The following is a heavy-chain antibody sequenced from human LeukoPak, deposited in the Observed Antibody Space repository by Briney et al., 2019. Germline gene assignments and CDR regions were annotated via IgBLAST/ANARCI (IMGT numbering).Heavy chain of an antibody. CDR1: GFTFSSYE. CDR2: ISSSGSTI. V-gene: IGHV3-48*03. Sequence: PGRSLRLSCAASGFTFSSYEMNWVRQAPGKGLEWVSYISSSGSTIYYADSVKRRFTISRDNAKNSLYLQMNSLRAEDTAVYYCATSTYYYGSGSYTGWFDPWGQGTLVTVSS. CDR3: ATSTYYYGSGSYTGWFDP. J-gene: IGHJ5*02. D-gene: IGHD3-10*01.